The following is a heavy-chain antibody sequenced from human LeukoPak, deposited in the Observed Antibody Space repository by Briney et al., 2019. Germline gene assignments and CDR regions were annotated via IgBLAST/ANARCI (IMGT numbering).Heavy chain of an antibody. Sequence: SETLSLTCTVSGGSISSSSYYWGWIRQPPGKGLEWIGSIYYSGSTYYNPSLKSRVTISVDTSKNQFSLKLSSVAAADTAVYYCARRYRGGSYYNAFDIWGQGTMVTVSS. D-gene: IGHD1-26*01. CDR3: ARRYRGGSYYNAFDI. J-gene: IGHJ3*02. V-gene: IGHV4-39*01. CDR2: IYYSGST. CDR1: GGSISSSSYY.